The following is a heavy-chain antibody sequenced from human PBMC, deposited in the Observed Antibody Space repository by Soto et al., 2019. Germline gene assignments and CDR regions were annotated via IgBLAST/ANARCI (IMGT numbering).Heavy chain of an antibody. CDR2: MSERSGPP. CDR1: GFNFMKFA. D-gene: IGHD4-17*01. V-gene: IGHV3-23*01. J-gene: IGHJ2*01. CDR3: AKDQDNTDYYWIFDL. Sequence: PGWSLRLACAASGFNFMKFAMSWVRQAPGKGLEWVSGMSERSGPPLYADSVKGRFTISRDNSKSTLYLEMNNLRPEDTAVYYCAKDQDNTDYYWIFDLWGRGTPVTVSS.